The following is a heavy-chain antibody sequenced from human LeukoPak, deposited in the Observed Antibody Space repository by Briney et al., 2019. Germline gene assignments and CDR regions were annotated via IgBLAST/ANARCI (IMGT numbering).Heavy chain of an antibody. J-gene: IGHJ6*02. V-gene: IGHV3-23*01. CDR1: GFTFSSDA. Sequence: PGGSLRLSCAASGFTFSSDAMSWVRQAPGKGLEWVSAISGSGGSTYYADSVKGRFTISRDNSKNTLYLQMNSLRAEDTAVYYCAKDTRAYYGMDVWGQGTTVTVSS. CDR3: AKDTRAYYGMDV. CDR2: ISGSGGST.